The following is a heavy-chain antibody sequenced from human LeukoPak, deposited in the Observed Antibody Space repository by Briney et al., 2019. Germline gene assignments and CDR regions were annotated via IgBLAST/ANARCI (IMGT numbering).Heavy chain of an antibody. Sequence: GGSLRLSCAASGFTFDDYAMHWVRQAPGKGLEWVSGISWDSGSIGYADSVKGRFTISRDNAKNSLYLQMNSLRAEDTALYYCAKDISSSITMIVGGLDYWGQGTLVTVSS. J-gene: IGHJ4*02. CDR2: ISWDSGSI. CDR1: GFTFDDYA. V-gene: IGHV3-9*01. D-gene: IGHD3-22*01. CDR3: AKDISSSITMIVGGLDY.